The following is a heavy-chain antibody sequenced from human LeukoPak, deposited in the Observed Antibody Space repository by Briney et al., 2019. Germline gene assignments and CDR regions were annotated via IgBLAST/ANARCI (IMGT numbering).Heavy chain of an antibody. CDR3: ARSSVVVVSILDY. CDR2: ISSNGGST. CDR1: GFPFSSYA. Sequence: GGSQRLSCAASGFPFSSYAMHWVRQAPGKGLEYVSTISSNGGSTSYANSVKGRFTISRDNSKNTLYLQMGSLRAEDMAVYYCARSSVVVVSILDYWGQGTLVTVSS. V-gene: IGHV3-64*01. D-gene: IGHD2-2*01. J-gene: IGHJ4*02.